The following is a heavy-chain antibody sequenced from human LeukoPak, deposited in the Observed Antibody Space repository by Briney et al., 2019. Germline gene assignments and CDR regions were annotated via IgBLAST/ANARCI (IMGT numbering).Heavy chain of an antibody. V-gene: IGHV1-24*01. Sequence: ASVKVSCKVSGYTLTELSMHWVRQAPGKGLEWMGGFDPEDGETIYAQKFQGRVTMTEDTSTDTAYMELNSLRSEDTAVYYCATDPLGGSPDRRFDYWGQGTLVTVSS. CDR2: FDPEDGET. CDR1: GYTLTELS. J-gene: IGHJ4*02. CDR3: ATDPLGGSPDRRFDY. D-gene: IGHD1-26*01.